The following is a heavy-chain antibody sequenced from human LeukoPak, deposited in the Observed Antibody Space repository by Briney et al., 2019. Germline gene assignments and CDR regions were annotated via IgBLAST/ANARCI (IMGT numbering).Heavy chain of an antibody. J-gene: IGHJ6*02. D-gene: IGHD3-3*01. Sequence: SVKVSCKASGGTFSSYAISWVRQVPGQGLEWMGGIIPIFGTANYAQKFQGRVTITADESTSTAYMELSSLRSEDTAVYYCARPNPPNYDLNLYYYYGMDVWGQGTTVTVSS. CDR3: ARPNPPNYDLNLYYYYGMDV. CDR2: IIPIFGTA. CDR1: GGTFSSYA. V-gene: IGHV1-69*13.